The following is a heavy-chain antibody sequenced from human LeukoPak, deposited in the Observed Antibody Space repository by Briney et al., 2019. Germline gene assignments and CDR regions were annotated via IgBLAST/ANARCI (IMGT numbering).Heavy chain of an antibody. V-gene: IGHV1-2*02. D-gene: IGHD2-15*01. J-gene: IGHJ4*02. CDR1: GYTFTGHY. CDR2: IDPNSGGT. Sequence: EASVKVSCKAFGYTFTGHYMHWVRQAPGQGPEWMGWIDPNSGGTNYAQKFQGRDTMTRDTSISTVYMELSRLRSDDTAVFYCARGLAAALGYFDYWGQGTLVTVSS. CDR3: ARGLAAALGYFDY.